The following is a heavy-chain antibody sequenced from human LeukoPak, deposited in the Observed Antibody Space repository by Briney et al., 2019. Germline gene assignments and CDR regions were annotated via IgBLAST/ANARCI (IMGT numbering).Heavy chain of an antibody. CDR1: GFTFSSYS. V-gene: IGHV3-48*01. D-gene: IGHD1-26*01. J-gene: IGHJ4*02. Sequence: GGSLRLSCAASGFTFSSYSMTWVRQAPGKGLEWVSYISSSSRTIYYADSVKGRFTISRDNAKNSLYLQMNSLRVEDTAVYYCARDALTGSYAQPDCWGQGTLVTVSS. CDR3: ARDALTGSYAQPDC. CDR2: ISSSSRTI.